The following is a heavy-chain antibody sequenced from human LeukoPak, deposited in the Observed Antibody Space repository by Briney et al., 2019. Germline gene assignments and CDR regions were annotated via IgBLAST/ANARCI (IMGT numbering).Heavy chain of an antibody. CDR2: INPNSGGT. V-gene: IGHV1-2*04. Sequence: ASVKVSCKASGYTFTGYYMHWVRQAPGQGLEWMGWINPNSGGTNYAQKFQGWVTMTRDTSISTAYMQLSRLRSDDTAVYYWANSLLTYYYGSGSLDYWGQGTLVTVSS. D-gene: IGHD3-10*01. CDR1: GYTFTGYY. CDR3: ANSLLTYYYGSGSLDY. J-gene: IGHJ4*02.